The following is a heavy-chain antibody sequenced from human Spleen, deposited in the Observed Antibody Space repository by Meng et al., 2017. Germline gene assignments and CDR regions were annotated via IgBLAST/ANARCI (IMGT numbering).Heavy chain of an antibody. CDR3: ARGPDIVLMVYAIWGDAFDI. CDR2: ISYDGSNK. D-gene: IGHD2-8*01. Sequence: GESLKISCAASGFTFSSYAMHWVRQAPGKGLEWVAVISYDGSNKYYADSVKGRFTISRDNSKNTLYLQMNSLRAEDTAVYYCARGPDIVLMVYAIWGDAFDIWGQGTMVTVSS. CDR1: GFTFSSYA. V-gene: IGHV3-30*01. J-gene: IGHJ3*02.